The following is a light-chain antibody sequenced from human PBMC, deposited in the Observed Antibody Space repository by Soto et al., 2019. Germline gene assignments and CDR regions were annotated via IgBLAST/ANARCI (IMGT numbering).Light chain of an antibody. J-gene: IGLJ1*01. CDR3: SSYTSSSTFPCV. CDR2: DVS. Sequence: QSVLTQPASVSGSPGQSITISCTGTSSDVGGYNYVSWYQQHPGKAPKVMIYDVSDRPSGVSNRFSGSKSGNTASLTISGLQAEDEADYYCSSYTSSSTFPCVFGTGTKVTVL. CDR1: SSDVGGYNY. V-gene: IGLV2-14*03.